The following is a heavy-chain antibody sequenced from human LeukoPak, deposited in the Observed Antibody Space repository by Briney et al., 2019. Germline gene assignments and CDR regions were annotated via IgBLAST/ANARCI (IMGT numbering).Heavy chain of an antibody. V-gene: IGHV1-69*04. D-gene: IGHD3-22*01. Sequence: ASVKVSCKASGGTFSSYAISWVRQAPGQGLEWMGRIIPILGIANYAQKFQGRVTITADKSTSTAYMELSSLRSEDTAVYYCAARLYYYDSSGYSDPWGQGTLVTVSS. J-gene: IGHJ5*02. CDR1: GGTFSSYA. CDR3: AARLYYYDSSGYSDP. CDR2: IIPILGIA.